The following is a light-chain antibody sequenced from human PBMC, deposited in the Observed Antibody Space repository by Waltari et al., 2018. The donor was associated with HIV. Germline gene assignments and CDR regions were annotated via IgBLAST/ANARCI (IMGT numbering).Light chain of an antibody. CDR3: QTWGSGIVV. Sequence: QLGLTQSPSASASLGASVKLTCTLSSVLTNYAIAWHQQRPEKGPRFVMRPNSNCSHTKRDGIPDRLSGSSSGAERYLTISSLQSEEETDYFWQTWGSGIVVFGGGTTLTVL. CDR1: SVLTNYA. CDR2: PNSNCSH. J-gene: IGLJ2*01. V-gene: IGLV4-69*01.